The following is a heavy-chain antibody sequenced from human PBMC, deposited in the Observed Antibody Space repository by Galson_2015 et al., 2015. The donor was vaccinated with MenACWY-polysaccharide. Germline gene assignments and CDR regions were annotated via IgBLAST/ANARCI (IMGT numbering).Heavy chain of an antibody. CDR3: ARGGKYYYDSSGYLNWFDP. J-gene: IGHJ5*02. V-gene: IGHV1-8*01. D-gene: IGHD3-22*01. CDR1: GYSFSSYD. Sequence: SVKVSCKASGYSFSSYDINWVRQTTGQGLEWMGWMNPNSGNSGYAQKFQGRVTMTRNTSISIAYMELSSLRSEDTAVYYCARGGKYYYDSSGYLNWFDPWGQGTLVTVSS. CDR2: MNPNSGNS.